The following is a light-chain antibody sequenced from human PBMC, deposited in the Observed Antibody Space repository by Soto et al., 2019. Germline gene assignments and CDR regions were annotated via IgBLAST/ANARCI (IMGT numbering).Light chain of an antibody. CDR3: QQNHNWYA. Sequence: EIVMTQSPATLSVSQGERATLSCRASQTISRNLAWYQQKPGQAPRLLIYAASTRATGIPARFSGSGSGTEFTLTISSLQSEDFAVYYCQQNHNWYAFGQGTKLEIK. CDR2: AAS. CDR1: QTISRN. V-gene: IGKV3-15*01. J-gene: IGKJ2*01.